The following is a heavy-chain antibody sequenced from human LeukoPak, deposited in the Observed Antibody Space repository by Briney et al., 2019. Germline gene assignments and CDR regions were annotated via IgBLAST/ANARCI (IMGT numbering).Heavy chain of an antibody. V-gene: IGHV4-59*01. CDR3: ARGYTAMVHIYWYFDL. D-gene: IGHD5-18*01. Sequence: PSETLSLTCTVSGGSISSYYWSWIRQPPGKGLEWIGYIYYSGSTNYNPSLKSRVTISVDTSKNQFSLKLSSVTAADTAVYYCARGYTAMVHIYWYFDLWGRGTLVTVSS. CDR1: GGSISSYY. J-gene: IGHJ2*01. CDR2: IYYSGST.